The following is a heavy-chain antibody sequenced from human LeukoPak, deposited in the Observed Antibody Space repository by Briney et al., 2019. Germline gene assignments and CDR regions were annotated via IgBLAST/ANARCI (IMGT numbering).Heavy chain of an antibody. J-gene: IGHJ5*02. D-gene: IGHD1-26*01. CDR1: GYTFASYG. CDR2: ISVYNGHT. V-gene: IGHV1-18*01. CDR3: ARIRGGAPSYWFDP. Sequence: ASVKVSCKASGYTFASYGISWVRQAPGQGLEWVGWISVYNGHTIYTQKLQGRVTLTTDTSTSTAYMELRSLRSDDTAVYYCARIRGGAPSYWFDPWGQGTLVTVSS.